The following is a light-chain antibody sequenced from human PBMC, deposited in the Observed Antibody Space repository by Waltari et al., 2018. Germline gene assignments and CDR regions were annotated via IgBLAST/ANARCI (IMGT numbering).Light chain of an antibody. CDR3: QHYYYYPFT. CDR2: DIS. CDR1: QDINGA. Sequence: DIQLTQSPSSLSASVGDRVTINCRASQDINGALAWFQHQPGKAPKTLIYDISTRQSGVPSRFGGSGSGTDFTLTIDSQQPDDFATYYCQHYYYYPFTFGGGTKVEVK. V-gene: IGKV1-16*01. J-gene: IGKJ4*01.